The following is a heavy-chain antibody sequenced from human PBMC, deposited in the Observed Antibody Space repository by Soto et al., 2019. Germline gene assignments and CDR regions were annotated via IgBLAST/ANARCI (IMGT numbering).Heavy chain of an antibody. V-gene: IGHV3-33*01. CDR2: IWYDGSNK. CDR1: GFTFSSYG. CDR3: ARDGHYYDSSGYSQNYYYGMDV. D-gene: IGHD3-22*01. Sequence: QVQLVESGGGVVQPGRSLRLSCAASGFTFSSYGMHWVRQAPGKGLEWVAVIWYDGSNKYYADSVKGRFTISRDNSKNRLYLQMNSLRAEDTAVYYCARDGHYYDSSGYSQNYYYGMDVWGQGTTVTVSS. J-gene: IGHJ6*02.